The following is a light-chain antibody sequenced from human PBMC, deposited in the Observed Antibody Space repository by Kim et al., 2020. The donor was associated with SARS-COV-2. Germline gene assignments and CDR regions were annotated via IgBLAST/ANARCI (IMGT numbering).Light chain of an antibody. CDR2: VAS. V-gene: IGKV3-20*01. J-gene: IGKJ2*01. CDR3: QQYGSSPYT. Sequence: LAPGERATLPCRASQSVDSNYLAWFQQKPGQAPRLLIYVASSRATGIPDRFSGSGSGTDFTLTISRLEPEDFAVYYCQQYGSSPYTFGQGTKLEI. CDR1: QSVDSNY.